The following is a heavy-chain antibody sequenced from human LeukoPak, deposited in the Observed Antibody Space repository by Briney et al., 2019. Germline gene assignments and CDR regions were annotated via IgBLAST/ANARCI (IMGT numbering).Heavy chain of an antibody. CDR1: GFTFSSYA. CDR3: ARDETSIGYCSTTSCPLGD. Sequence: GGSLRLSCAASGFTFSSYAMHWVRQAPGKGLEYVSTISSNGVTPYYANSVKGRFTISRDNSKKTLYLQMGSLRAEDTAVYYCARDETSIGYCSTTSCPLGDWGQGTLVTVSS. V-gene: IGHV3-64*01. J-gene: IGHJ4*02. CDR2: ISSNGVTP. D-gene: IGHD2-2*01.